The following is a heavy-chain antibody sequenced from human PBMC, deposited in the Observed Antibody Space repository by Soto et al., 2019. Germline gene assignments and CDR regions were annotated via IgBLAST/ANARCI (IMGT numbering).Heavy chain of an antibody. J-gene: IGHJ4*02. CDR2: INHSGST. Sequence: QVQLQQWGAGLLKPSETLSLTCAVYGGSFSGYYWSWXXXXPGKGLEWIGEINHSGSTNYNPSLKSRXXXXXXXXXXXXXXXXXXXXXXXXXXXXXXXXXXXXXXXXXXXXXXXFDYWGQGTLVTVSS. V-gene: IGHV4-34*01. CDR3: XXXXXXXXXXXXXXXXXXFDY. CDR1: GGSFSGYY.